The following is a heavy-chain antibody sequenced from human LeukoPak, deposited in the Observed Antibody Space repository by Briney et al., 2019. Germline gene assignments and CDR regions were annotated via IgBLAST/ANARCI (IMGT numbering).Heavy chain of an antibody. CDR1: GDSISTYY. Sequence: SETLSLTCTVSGDSISTYYWSWIRQPPGKGLEWIGYIYYSGSTNYNSSLKSRVTISIDTSKNQFSLRLSSVTAADTAVYYCAREKLADYFDYWGQGTLVTVSS. V-gene: IGHV4-59*01. D-gene: IGHD3-10*01. CDR3: AREKLADYFDY. CDR2: IYYSGST. J-gene: IGHJ4*02.